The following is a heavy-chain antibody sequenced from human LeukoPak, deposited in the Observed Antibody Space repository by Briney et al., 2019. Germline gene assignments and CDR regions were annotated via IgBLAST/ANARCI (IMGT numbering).Heavy chain of an antibody. Sequence: SETLSLTCTVSGGSISSSSYYWGWIRQPPGKGLEWIGSIYYSGSTYYNPSLKSRVTISVDTSKNQFSLKLSSVTAADTAVYYCAGWGDYSHAFDIWGQGTMVTVSS. CDR3: AGWGDYSHAFDI. CDR1: GGSISSSSYY. D-gene: IGHD4-17*01. V-gene: IGHV4-39*07. J-gene: IGHJ3*02. CDR2: IYYSGST.